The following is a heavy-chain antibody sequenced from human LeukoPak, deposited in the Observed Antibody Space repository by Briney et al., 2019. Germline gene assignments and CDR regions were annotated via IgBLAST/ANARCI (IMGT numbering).Heavy chain of an antibody. D-gene: IGHD3-10*01. CDR2: ISYDGSNK. CDR3: AREVRGVGGAFDI. J-gene: IGHJ3*02. CDR1: GFTFSSYA. Sequence: HSGRSLRLSCAASGFTFSSYAMHWVPQAPGKGLERVAVISYDGSNKYYADSVKGRFTISRDNSKNTLYLQMNSLRAEDTAVYYCAREVRGVGGAFDIWGQGTMVTVSS. V-gene: IGHV3-30-3*01.